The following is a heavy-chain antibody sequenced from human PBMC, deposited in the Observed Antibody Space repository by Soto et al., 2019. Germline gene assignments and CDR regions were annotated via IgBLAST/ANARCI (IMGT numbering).Heavy chain of an antibody. J-gene: IGHJ6*02. D-gene: IGHD3-10*01. CDR3: ARWAPMVRGVIISVLYGMDV. CDR1: GFTFSSYA. Sequence: PGGSLRLSCAASGFTFSSYAMHWARQAPGKGLEWVAVISYDGSNKYYADSVKGRFTISRDNSKNTLYLQMNSLRAEDTAVYYCARWAPMVRGVIISVLYGMDVWGQGTTVTVSS. CDR2: ISYDGSNK. V-gene: IGHV3-30-3*01.